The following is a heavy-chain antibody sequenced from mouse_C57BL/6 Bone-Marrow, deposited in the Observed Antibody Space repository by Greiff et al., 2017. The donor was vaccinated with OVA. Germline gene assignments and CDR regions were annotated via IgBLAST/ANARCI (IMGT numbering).Heavy chain of an antibody. V-gene: IGHV1-7*01. Sequence: VQLQQSGAELAKPGASVKLSCKASGYTFTSYWMHWVKQRPGQGLEWIGYIDPSSGYTKYNQKFQGKATVTADKSSSTAYMQLSSLTYEDSAGYYCARPDDYDGPFAYWGQGTLVTVSA. CDR1: GYTFTSYW. D-gene: IGHD2-4*01. J-gene: IGHJ3*01. CDR3: ARPDDYDGPFAY. CDR2: IDPSSGYT.